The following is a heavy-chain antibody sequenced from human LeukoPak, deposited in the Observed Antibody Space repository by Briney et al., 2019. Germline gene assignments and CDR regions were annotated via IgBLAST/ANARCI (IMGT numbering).Heavy chain of an antibody. Sequence: PGESLRLSCAASGFTFSTYAMSWVRQAPGKGLEWVSAICGSGGGTFYVDSVKGRFTISRDNSKNTLYLQMNSLRAEDTAVYYCARVVGLASLWDWGQGTLVTVSS. J-gene: IGHJ4*02. CDR3: ARVVGLASLWD. D-gene: IGHD1-26*01. V-gene: IGHV3-23*01. CDR1: GFTFSTYA. CDR2: ICGSGGGT.